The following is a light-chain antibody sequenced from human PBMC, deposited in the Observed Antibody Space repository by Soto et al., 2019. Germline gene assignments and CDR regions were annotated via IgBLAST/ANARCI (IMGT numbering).Light chain of an antibody. CDR1: SSNIGSNT. CDR2: GNN. CDR3: AAWDDSLNGYV. Sequence: VLTQPPSASGTPGQRVTISCSGSSSNIGSNTVNWYQQLPGTAPKLLIYGNNQRPSGVPDRFSGSKSGTSASLAISGLQSEDEADYYCAAWDDSLNGYVFGTGTKVTVL. J-gene: IGLJ1*01. V-gene: IGLV1-44*01.